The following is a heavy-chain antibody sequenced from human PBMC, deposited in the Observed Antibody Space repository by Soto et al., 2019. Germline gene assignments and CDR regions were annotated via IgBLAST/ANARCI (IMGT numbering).Heavy chain of an antibody. CDR2: IRQDGSER. D-gene: IGHD2-2*01. Sequence: GGAPTVARLARGVPFVNSWIRWVPPGPRKGLEWVATIRQDGSERHYVDSVKGRFTISRDNTNNLLYLQLNSLRVEDTALYYCARGCGRPSCPYYFDSWGQGALVTVSS. CDR1: GVPFVNSW. V-gene: IGHV3-7*05. CDR3: ARGCGRPSCPYYFDS. J-gene: IGHJ4*02.